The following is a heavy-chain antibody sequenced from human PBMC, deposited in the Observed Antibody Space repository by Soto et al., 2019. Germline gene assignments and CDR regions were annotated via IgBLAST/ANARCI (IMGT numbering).Heavy chain of an antibody. Sequence: QITLKESGPTRVKPTQTLTLTCTFSGFSLSTSGVGVGWIRQPPGKALEWLAVIYWDDDKRYSPSLKSRVTITKDXXNXQAXLTMTHVDPADTATYFCAHRAVYSGSYWDGGYFDHWGQGALVTISS. CDR1: GFSLSTSGVG. V-gene: IGHV2-5*02. J-gene: IGHJ4*02. CDR3: AHRAVYSGSYWDGGYFDH. D-gene: IGHD1-26*01. CDR2: IYWDDDK.